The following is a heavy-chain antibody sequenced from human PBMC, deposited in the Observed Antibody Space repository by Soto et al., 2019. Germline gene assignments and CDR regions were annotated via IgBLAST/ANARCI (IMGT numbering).Heavy chain of an antibody. Sequence: ASVKVSYKASGYTFTSYGISWVRQAPGQGLEWMGWISAYNGNTNYAQKLQGRVTMTTDTSTSTAYMELRSLRSDDTAVYYCARAESSGWTDAFDIWGQGTMVTVSS. D-gene: IGHD6-19*01. CDR2: ISAYNGNT. CDR3: ARAESSGWTDAFDI. V-gene: IGHV1-18*01. J-gene: IGHJ3*02. CDR1: GYTFTSYG.